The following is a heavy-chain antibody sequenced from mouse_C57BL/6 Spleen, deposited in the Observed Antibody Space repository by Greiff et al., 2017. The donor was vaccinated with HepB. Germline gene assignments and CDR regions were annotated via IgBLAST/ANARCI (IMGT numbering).Heavy chain of an antibody. CDR2: ISGGGGNP. J-gene: IGHJ2*01. Sequence: EVMLVESGGGLVKPGGSLKLSCAASGFTFSSYTMSWVRQTPEKRLGWLATISGGGGNPYYPDSVKGRFTISRDNAKNTLYLQMSSLRSEDTALYYCARALRSGFDYWGQGTTLTVSS. D-gene: IGHD1-1*01. CDR3: ARALRSGFDY. V-gene: IGHV5-9*01. CDR1: GFTFSSYT.